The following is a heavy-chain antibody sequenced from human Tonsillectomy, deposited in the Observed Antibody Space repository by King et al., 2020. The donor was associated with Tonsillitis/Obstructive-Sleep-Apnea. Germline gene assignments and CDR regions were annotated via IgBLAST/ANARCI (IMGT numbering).Heavy chain of an antibody. Sequence: DVQLVESGGGLVKPGGSLRLSCAASGFTFSSYSMNWVRQAPGKGLEWVSSISSSSSYIYYADSVKGRFTISRDNAKNSLYLQMNSLRAEDTAVYYCARDSDSSCYSLYNWFAPWGQGTLVTVSS. CDR1: GFTFSSYS. J-gene: IGHJ5*02. CDR3: ARDSDSSCYSLYNWFAP. V-gene: IGHV3-21*01. CDR2: ISSSSSYI. D-gene: IGHD3-22*01.